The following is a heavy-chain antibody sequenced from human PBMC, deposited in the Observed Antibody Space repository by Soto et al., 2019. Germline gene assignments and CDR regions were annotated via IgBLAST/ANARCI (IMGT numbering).Heavy chain of an antibody. V-gene: IGHV4-59*08. J-gene: IGHJ6*03. CDR1: GGSISSYY. Sequence: SETLSLTCTVSGGSISSYYWSWIRQPPGEGLEWIGYIYYSGSTNYNPSLKSRVTISVDTSKNQFSLKLSSVTAADTAVYYCGRHFDYTSYYYYYMDVWGKGTTVTVSS. CDR2: IYYSGST. CDR3: GRHFDYTSYYYYYMDV. D-gene: IGHD3-9*01.